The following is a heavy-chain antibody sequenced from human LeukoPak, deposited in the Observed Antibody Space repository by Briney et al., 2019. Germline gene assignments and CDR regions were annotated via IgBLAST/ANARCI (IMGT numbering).Heavy chain of an antibody. Sequence: ASVKVSCKASGYTFTGYYMHWVRQAPGQGLEWMGWINPNSGGTNYAQKFQGRVTMTRDTSISTAYMELSRLRSDDTAVYYCARTLAYCGGDCSFDYWGQGTLVTVSS. J-gene: IGHJ4*02. CDR2: INPNSGGT. D-gene: IGHD2-21*02. CDR3: ARTLAYCGGDCSFDY. CDR1: GYTFTGYY. V-gene: IGHV1-2*02.